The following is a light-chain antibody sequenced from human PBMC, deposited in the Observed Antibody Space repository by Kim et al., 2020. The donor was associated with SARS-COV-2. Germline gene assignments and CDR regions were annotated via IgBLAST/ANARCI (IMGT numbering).Light chain of an antibody. Sequence: SPGERATLSCRARQSVSRSYLAWYQQKPGQAPRLLIYDTSSRATGIPDRVSGSGSGTDFTLTISRLEPEDFAVYFCQQYGRSPTTFGQGTKVDIK. V-gene: IGKV3-20*01. J-gene: IGKJ1*01. CDR3: QQYGRSPTT. CDR1: QSVSRSY. CDR2: DTS.